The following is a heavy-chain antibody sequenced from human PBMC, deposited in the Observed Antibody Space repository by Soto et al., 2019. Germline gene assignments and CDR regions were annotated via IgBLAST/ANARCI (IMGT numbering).Heavy chain of an antibody. CDR2: ISSSSSYI. CDR3: ARDLSFENWFDP. Sequence: GGSLSLSCAASGFTFSSYSMNWVRQAPGKGLEWVSSISSSSSYIYYADSVKGRFTISRDNAKNSLYLQMNSLRAEDTAVYYCARDLSFENWFDPWGQGTLVTVS. V-gene: IGHV3-21*01. J-gene: IGHJ5*02. CDR1: GFTFSSYS.